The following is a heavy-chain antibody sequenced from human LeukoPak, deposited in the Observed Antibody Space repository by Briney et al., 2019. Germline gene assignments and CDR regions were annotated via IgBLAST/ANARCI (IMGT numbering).Heavy chain of an antibody. D-gene: IGHD6-13*01. CDR3: SRDPPVWAAAYADAFDI. V-gene: IGHV3-21*01. Sequence: GGSLRLSCAASGFTFSSYSMNWVRQAPGKGLEWVSSISSSSSYIYYADSVKGRFTISRDNAKDSLYLQMNSLRAEDTAVYYCSRDPPVWAAAYADAFDIWGQGTMVTVSS. CDR2: ISSSSSYI. CDR1: GFTFSSYS. J-gene: IGHJ3*02.